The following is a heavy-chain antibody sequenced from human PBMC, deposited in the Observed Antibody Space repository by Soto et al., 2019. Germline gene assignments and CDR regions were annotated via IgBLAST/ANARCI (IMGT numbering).Heavy chain of an antibody. CDR2: INHSGST. J-gene: IGHJ3*02. CDR1: GGSFSGYY. CDR3: ARGRGGSYYYFAFDI. Sequence: QVQLQQWGAGLLKPSETRSLTCAVYGGSFSGYYWSWIRQPPGKGLEWIGEINHSGSTNYNPSLKSRVTISVDTSKNQFSLKLSSVTAADTAVYYCARGRGGSYYYFAFDIWGQGTMVTVSS. V-gene: IGHV4-34*01. D-gene: IGHD1-26*01.